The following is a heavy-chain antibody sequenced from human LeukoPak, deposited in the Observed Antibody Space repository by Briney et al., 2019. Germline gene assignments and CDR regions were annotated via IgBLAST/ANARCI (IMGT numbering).Heavy chain of an antibody. CDR2: INERATII. Sequence: GGSLRLSCAASGFTFSNYWMHWVRHAPGKGLEWVSRINERATIISYADSVKGRFTISRENARNTLYLQMNSLTAEDTAVYYCVRDLILVWTPGDDFDHWGQGALVTVSS. V-gene: IGHV3-74*01. CDR3: VRDLILVWTPGDDFDH. CDR1: GFTFSNYW. J-gene: IGHJ4*02. D-gene: IGHD3-16*01.